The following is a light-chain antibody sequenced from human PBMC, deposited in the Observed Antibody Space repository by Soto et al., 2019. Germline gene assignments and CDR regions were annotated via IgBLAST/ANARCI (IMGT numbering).Light chain of an antibody. V-gene: IGKV3-20*01. CDR2: GSS. CDR1: QTVSGNY. Sequence: EIVLTQSPGILSLSPGERATLSCRASQTVSGNYLAWYQQKPSQSPRLLLYGSSDRATGIPDRFSGSGSGTDFTLTINRVEPEDFAVYYYQQYGSSPPYTFGQGTKLEI. CDR3: QQYGSSPPYT. J-gene: IGKJ2*01.